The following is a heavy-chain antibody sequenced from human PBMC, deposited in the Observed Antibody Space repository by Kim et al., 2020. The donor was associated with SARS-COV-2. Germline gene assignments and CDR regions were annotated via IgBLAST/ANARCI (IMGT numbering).Heavy chain of an antibody. CDR3: ARAGVQFPFDY. CDR2: T. J-gene: IGHJ4*02. V-gene: IGHV4-59*01. D-gene: IGHD1-1*01. Sequence: TNYNPSLTSRVTISVDTSKNQFSLKVRSVTAADTAVYYCARAGVQFPFDYWGQGTLVTVSS.